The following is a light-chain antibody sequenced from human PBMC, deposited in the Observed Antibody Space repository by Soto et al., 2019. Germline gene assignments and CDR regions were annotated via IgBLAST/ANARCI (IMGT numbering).Light chain of an antibody. CDR2: EVT. CDR1: SSDVGGYNY. V-gene: IGLV2-14*01. Sequence: QSALTQPASVSGSPGQSITISCTGTSSDVGGYNYVSWYQQHPGKAPKLMIYEVTNRPSGVSDRFSGSKSDNTASLTISGLQAEDEADYYCSSYTSISTYVFGTGTQLTVL. J-gene: IGLJ1*01. CDR3: SSYTSISTYV.